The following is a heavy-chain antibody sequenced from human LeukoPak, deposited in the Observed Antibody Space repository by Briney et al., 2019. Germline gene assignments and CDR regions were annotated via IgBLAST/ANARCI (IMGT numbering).Heavy chain of an antibody. J-gene: IGHJ6*04. CDR2: INHSGST. D-gene: IGHD3-10*01. Sequence: SETLSLTCAVYGGSFSGYYWSWIRQPPGKGLEWIGEINHSGSTNYNPSLKSRVTISVDTSKNQFSLKLSSVTAADTAVYYCARGGAMVRGVIKRFGMDIWGKGTTVTVSS. CDR1: GGSFSGYY. CDR3: ARGGAMVRGVIKRFGMDI. V-gene: IGHV4-34*01.